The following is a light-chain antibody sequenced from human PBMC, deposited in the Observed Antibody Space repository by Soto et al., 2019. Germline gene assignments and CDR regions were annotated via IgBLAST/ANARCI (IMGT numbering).Light chain of an antibody. V-gene: IGLV2-23*01. CDR2: EGS. J-gene: IGLJ3*02. CDR1: SSDIGKYNL. Sequence: QSALTQPASVSGSPGXSXXXSCTGTSSDIGKYNLVSWYQQHSGKDPKLLIYEGSTRPSGVSSRFSGSKSGNTASRTISGLQAEDEADYYCYSYAGRSIPWVFGGGTKVTVL. CDR3: YSYAGRSIPWV.